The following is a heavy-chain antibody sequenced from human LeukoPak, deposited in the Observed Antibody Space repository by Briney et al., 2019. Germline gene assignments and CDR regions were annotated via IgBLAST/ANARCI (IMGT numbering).Heavy chain of an antibody. CDR2: ISYDGSNK. V-gene: IGHV3-30-3*01. D-gene: IGHD3-22*01. J-gene: IGHJ4*02. CDR3: AKDRSRITMIVVVIQVPGYFDY. CDR1: GFTFSSYA. Sequence: GGSLRLSCAASGFTFSSYAMHWVRQAPGKGLEWVAVISYDGSNKYYADSVKGRFTISRDNSKNTLYLQMNSLRAEDTAVYYCAKDRSRITMIVVVIQVPGYFDYWGQGTLVTVSS.